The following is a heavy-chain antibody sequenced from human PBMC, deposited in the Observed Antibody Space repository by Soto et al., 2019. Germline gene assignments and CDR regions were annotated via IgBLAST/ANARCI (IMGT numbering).Heavy chain of an antibody. J-gene: IGHJ6*02. V-gene: IGHV3-30*18. CDR2: ISHDGTRK. CDR1: GFTFSSYG. CDR3: VKGRRTEAYGMEV. D-gene: IGHD2-21*01. Sequence: QVPLVESGGGVVQPGRSLRLSCAASGFTFSSYGVHWVRQAPSRGLEWVAVISHDGTRKHYGDSVKGRFTISRDNSQNTLYLLMDSLRAEDTAIYYCVKGRRTEAYGMEVWGQGTPFTVSS.